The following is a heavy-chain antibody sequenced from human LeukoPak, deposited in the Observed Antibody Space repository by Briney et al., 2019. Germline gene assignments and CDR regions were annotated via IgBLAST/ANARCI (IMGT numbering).Heavy chain of an antibody. Sequence: PGGSLRLSCAASGFTFSSYSMNWVRQAPGKGLEWVSAISGSGGSTYYADSVKGRFTISRDNSKNTLYLQMNSLRAEDTAVYYCAKRGTGMYASDIWGQGTMVTVSS. D-gene: IGHD3-16*01. CDR3: AKRGTGMYASDI. CDR2: ISGSGGST. V-gene: IGHV3-23*01. J-gene: IGHJ3*02. CDR1: GFTFSSYS.